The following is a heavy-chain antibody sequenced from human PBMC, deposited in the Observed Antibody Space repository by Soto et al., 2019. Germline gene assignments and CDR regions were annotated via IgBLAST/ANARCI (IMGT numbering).Heavy chain of an antibody. J-gene: IGHJ4*02. Sequence: EVQLVESGGGLVQPGRSLRLSCAASGFTFDDYAMHWVRQAPGKGLERVSGISWHSGSIGYADSVKGRFTISRDNAKNSLYLQMNSLRAEDTALYYCAKSMVYAIPYGYFDYWGQGTLVTVSS. D-gene: IGHD2-8*01. CDR1: GFTFDDYA. V-gene: IGHV3-9*01. CDR2: ISWHSGSI. CDR3: AKSMVYAIPYGYFDY.